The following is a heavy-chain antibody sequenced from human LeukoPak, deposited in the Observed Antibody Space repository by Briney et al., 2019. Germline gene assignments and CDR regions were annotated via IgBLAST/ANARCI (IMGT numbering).Heavy chain of an antibody. D-gene: IGHD6-13*01. CDR3: ARILQQPPDY. CDR2: ISSSSSYI. V-gene: IGHV3-21*01. J-gene: IGHJ4*02. CDR1: GFTFSSYG. Sequence: GGSLRLSCAASGFTFSSYGMHWVRQAPGKGLEWVSSISSSSSYIYYADSVKGRFTISRDNAKNSLYLQMNSLRAEDTAVYYCARILQQPPDYWGQGTLVTVSS.